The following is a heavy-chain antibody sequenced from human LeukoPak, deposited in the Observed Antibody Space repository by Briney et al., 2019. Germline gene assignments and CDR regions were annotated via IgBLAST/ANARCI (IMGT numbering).Heavy chain of an antibody. CDR3: ARGLYSSSSGDAFDI. V-gene: IGHV3-23*01. CDR1: GFTFSSYA. J-gene: IGHJ3*02. D-gene: IGHD6-6*01. Sequence: GGSLRLSCAASGFTFSSYAMSWVRQAPGKGLEWVSAISGSGGSIYYADSVKGRFTISRDNSKNTLYLQMNSLRAEDTAVYYCARGLYSSSSGDAFDIWGQGTMVTVSS. CDR2: ISGSGGSI.